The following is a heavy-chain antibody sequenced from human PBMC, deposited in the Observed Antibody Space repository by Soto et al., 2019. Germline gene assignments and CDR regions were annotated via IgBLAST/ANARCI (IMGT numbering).Heavy chain of an antibody. V-gene: IGHV4-59*01. CDR2: IYYSGST. D-gene: IGHD3-9*01. Sequence: SETLSLTCTVSGGSISSYYWSWIRQPPGKGLEWIGYIYYSGSTNYNPSLKSRVTISVDTSKNQFSLKLSSVTAADTAVYYRARANDILTGYYQYYFDYWGQGTLVTVSS. J-gene: IGHJ4*02. CDR3: ARANDILTGYYQYYFDY. CDR1: GGSISSYY.